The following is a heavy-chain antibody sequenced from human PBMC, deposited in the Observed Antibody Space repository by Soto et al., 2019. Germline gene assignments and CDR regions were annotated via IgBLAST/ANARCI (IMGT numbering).Heavy chain of an antibody. CDR3: ARRRYGSGSYYQSENWFDP. D-gene: IGHD3-10*01. V-gene: IGHV4-39*01. Sequence: SETLSLTCTVSGGSISSSSYYWGWIRQPPGKGLEWIGSIYYSGSTYYNPSLKSRVTISVDTSKNQFSLKLSTVTAADTAVYYCARRRYGSGSYYQSENWFDPWGQGTLVTVSS. J-gene: IGHJ5*02. CDR2: IYYSGST. CDR1: GGSISSSSYY.